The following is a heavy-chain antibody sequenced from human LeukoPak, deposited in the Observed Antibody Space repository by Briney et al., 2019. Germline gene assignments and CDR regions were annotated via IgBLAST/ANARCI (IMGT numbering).Heavy chain of an antibody. Sequence: PSETLSLTCAVCGGSFSGYYWSWIRQPPGKGLEWIGEINHSGSTNYNPSLKSRVTISVDTSKNQFSLKLSSVTAADTAVYYCASLYCSSTSCYAYYMDVWGKGTTVTVSS. CDR3: ASLYCSSTSCYAYYMDV. CDR1: GGSFSGYY. D-gene: IGHD2-2*01. V-gene: IGHV4-34*01. CDR2: INHSGST. J-gene: IGHJ6*03.